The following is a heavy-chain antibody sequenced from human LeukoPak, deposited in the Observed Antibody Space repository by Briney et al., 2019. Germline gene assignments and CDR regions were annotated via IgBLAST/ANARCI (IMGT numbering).Heavy chain of an antibody. J-gene: IGHJ4*02. CDR2: ISGSGGST. D-gene: IGHD3-22*01. CDR1: GFTFSSHG. Sequence: GASLRLSCAACGFTFSSHGMSWDRQAPGKGLEWVSAISGSGGSTYYADSVKGRFTISRDNSKNTLYLQMNSLRAEDTAVYYCAKRGDYDSSGYYLDYWGQGTLVTVSS. CDR3: AKRGDYDSSGYYLDY. V-gene: IGHV3-23*01.